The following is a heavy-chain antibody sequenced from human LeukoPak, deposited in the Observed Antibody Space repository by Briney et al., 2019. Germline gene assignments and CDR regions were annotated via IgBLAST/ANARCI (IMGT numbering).Heavy chain of an antibody. CDR2: IYYSGST. V-gene: IGHV4-39*01. CDR1: GGSISSYY. CDR3: ARLGYSSTETKDY. D-gene: IGHD6-13*01. J-gene: IGHJ4*02. Sequence: PSETLSLTCTVSGGSISSYYWGWIRQPPGKGLEWIGSIYYSGSTYYNPSLKSRVTISVDTSKNQFSLKLSSVTAADTAVYYCARLGYSSTETKDYWGQGTLVTVSS.